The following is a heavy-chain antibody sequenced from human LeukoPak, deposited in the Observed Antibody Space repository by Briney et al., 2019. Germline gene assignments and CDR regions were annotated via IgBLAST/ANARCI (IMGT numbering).Heavy chain of an antibody. CDR3: ARDSWRYYYDSREI. D-gene: IGHD3-22*01. CDR2: IYSGGST. Sequence: GGSLRLSCAASGFTVSSNCMSWVRQAPGKGLEWVSVIYSGGSTYYADSVKGRFTISRDNSKNTLYLQMNSLRAEDTAVYYCARDSWRYYYDSREIWGQGTMVTVSS. CDR1: GFTVSSNC. J-gene: IGHJ3*02. V-gene: IGHV3-66*01.